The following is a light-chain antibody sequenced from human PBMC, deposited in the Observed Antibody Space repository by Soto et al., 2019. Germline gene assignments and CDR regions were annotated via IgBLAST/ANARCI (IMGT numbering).Light chain of an antibody. J-gene: IGKJ4*01. CDR1: QSVFINY. CDR2: GAS. V-gene: IGKV3-20*01. Sequence: EIVLTQSPGTLSLSPGERATLSCRASQSVFINYLAWYHQKPGEAPRLLIYGASTRATGIPDRFSGSGSGTDFTLTISRLEPADFAVYYCQQYGSSPLTFGGGTKVEIK. CDR3: QQYGSSPLT.